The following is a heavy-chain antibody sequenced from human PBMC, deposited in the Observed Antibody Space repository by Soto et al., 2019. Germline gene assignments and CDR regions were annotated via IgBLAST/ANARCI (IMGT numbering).Heavy chain of an antibody. CDR2: ISYDGRNE. D-gene: IGHD2-8*01. Sequence: GGSLRLSCAASGFTFSNYAMHWVRQAPGKGLEWVAVISYDGRNEYYADSVKGRFTISRDNAKNTLELQINSLRVEDTAVYYCAKGTEKIVLMVYARLFDFWGQGTLVTVSS. CDR1: GFTFSNYA. J-gene: IGHJ4*02. V-gene: IGHV3-30*18. CDR3: AKGTEKIVLMVYARLFDF.